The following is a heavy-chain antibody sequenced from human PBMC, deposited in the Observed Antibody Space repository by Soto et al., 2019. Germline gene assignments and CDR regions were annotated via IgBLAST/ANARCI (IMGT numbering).Heavy chain of an antibody. V-gene: IGHV1-8*01. Sequence: ASVKVSCKASGYTFTSYDINWVRQATGQGLEWMGWMNPNSGNTGYAQKFQGRVTMTRNTSISTAYMELSSPRSEDTAVYCCANFWSGYPRPGYYGMDVWGQGTTVTV. J-gene: IGHJ6*02. CDR2: MNPNSGNT. CDR3: ANFWSGYPRPGYYGMDV. CDR1: GYTFTSYD. D-gene: IGHD3-3*01.